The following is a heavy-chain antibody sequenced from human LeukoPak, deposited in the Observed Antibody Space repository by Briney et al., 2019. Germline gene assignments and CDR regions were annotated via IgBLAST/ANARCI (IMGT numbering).Heavy chain of an antibody. D-gene: IGHD4-23*01. CDR1: GFTLSSYA. Sequence: PGGSLRLSCAASGFTLSSYAMHWVRQAPGKGLQWVSFIRYDGTTKYYADSVKGRFTISRDNSKNTLYLQMNSLRVDDTAVYYCAKDGGYGGALFDSWGQGTLVTVSS. CDR2: IRYDGTTK. J-gene: IGHJ4*02. V-gene: IGHV3-30*02. CDR3: AKDGGYGGALFDS.